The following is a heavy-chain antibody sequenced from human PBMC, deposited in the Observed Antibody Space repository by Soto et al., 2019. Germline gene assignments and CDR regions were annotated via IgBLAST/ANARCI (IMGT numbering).Heavy chain of an antibody. J-gene: IGHJ6*02. CDR1: GFTFSNAW. Sequence: GGSLRLSCAASGFTFSNAWMSWVRQAPGKGLEWVGRIKGKTDGGTTDYAAPVKGRFTISRDDSKNTLYLQMNSLKTEDTAVYYCTTENDFWSGYSILGYGMDVWGQGTTVTVSS. CDR3: TTENDFWSGYSILGYGMDV. D-gene: IGHD3-3*01. CDR2: IKGKTDGGTT. V-gene: IGHV3-15*01.